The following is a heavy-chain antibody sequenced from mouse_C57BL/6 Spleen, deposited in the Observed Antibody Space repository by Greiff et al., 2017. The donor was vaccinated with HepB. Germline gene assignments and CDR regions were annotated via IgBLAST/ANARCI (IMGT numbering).Heavy chain of an antibody. CDR1: GFTFSSYA. V-gene: IGHV5-4*01. J-gene: IGHJ4*01. CDR3: ARDRDYYGSNHAMDY. D-gene: IGHD1-1*01. Sequence: EVKLVESGGGSVKPGGSLKLSCAASGFTFSSYAMSWVRQTPEKRLEWVATISDGGSYTYYPDNVKGRFTISRDNAKNNLYLQMSHLKSEDTAMYYCARDRDYYGSNHAMDYWGQGTSVTVSS. CDR2: ISDGGSYT.